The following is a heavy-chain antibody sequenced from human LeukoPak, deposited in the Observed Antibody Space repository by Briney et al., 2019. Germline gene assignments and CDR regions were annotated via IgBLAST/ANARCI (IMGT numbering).Heavy chain of an antibody. Sequence: PGRSLSLSCAASGFTFSSYGMQWVRQAPGKGLEWVAVISYEGSNKYYADSVKGRFTISRDDSKNTLFLQMKSLRADDAAVYYCARDQGYCSGGSCYSYFDHWGQGTLVTVSS. V-gene: IGHV3-33*01. D-gene: IGHD2-15*01. J-gene: IGHJ4*02. CDR2: ISYEGSNK. CDR3: ARDQGYCSGGSCYSYFDH. CDR1: GFTFSSYG.